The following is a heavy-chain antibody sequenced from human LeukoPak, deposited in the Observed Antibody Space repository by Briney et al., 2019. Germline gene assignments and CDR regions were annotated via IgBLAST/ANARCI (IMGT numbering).Heavy chain of an antibody. Sequence: GGSLRLSCAASGFTFDNYAMGWARQAPGKGLEWVSNIFSSGDGTLYADSVKGRFTISRDNSKNTLYLQMNSLRVGDTALYYCAKRKVPASLGEAFDIWGQRTMVTVSS. D-gene: IGHD3-16*01. CDR3: AKRKVPASLGEAFDI. CDR2: IFSSGDGT. CDR1: GFTFDNYA. J-gene: IGHJ3*02. V-gene: IGHV3-23*01.